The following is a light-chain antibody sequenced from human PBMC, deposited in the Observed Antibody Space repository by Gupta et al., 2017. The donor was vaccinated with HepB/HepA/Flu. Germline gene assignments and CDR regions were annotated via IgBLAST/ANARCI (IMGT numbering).Light chain of an antibody. CDR2: HNN. V-gene: IGLV1-44*01. CDR3: ASGDASRNGWV. CDR1: SSNIVSHP. Sequence: QSVLTQPPSASGPSGQRVTLSCSGSSSNIVSHPVNWYQQLPGTAPKVLIYHNNQRPSGVPDRFSGSKYGTSATVATSGLQAEDEADYYCASGDASRNGWVFGGGTKLTVL. J-gene: IGLJ3*02.